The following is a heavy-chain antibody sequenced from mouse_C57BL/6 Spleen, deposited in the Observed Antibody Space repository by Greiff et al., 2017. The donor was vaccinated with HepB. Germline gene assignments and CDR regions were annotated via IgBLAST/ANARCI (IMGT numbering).Heavy chain of an antibody. D-gene: IGHD1-1*01. CDR2: IYPGSGST. CDR3: ARGDYYGGWYYFDY. V-gene: IGHV1-55*01. Sequence: QVQLQQSGAELVKPGASVKMSCKASGYTFTSYWITWVKQRPGQGLEWIGDIYPGSGSTNYNEKFKSKATLTVDTSSSTAYMQLSSLTSEDSAVYYCARGDYYGGWYYFDYWGQGTTLTVSS. CDR1: GYTFTSYW. J-gene: IGHJ2*01.